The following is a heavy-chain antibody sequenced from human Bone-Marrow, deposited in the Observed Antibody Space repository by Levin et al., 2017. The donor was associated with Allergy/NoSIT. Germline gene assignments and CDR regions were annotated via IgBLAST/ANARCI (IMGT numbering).Heavy chain of an antibody. J-gene: IGHJ4*02. D-gene: IGHD6-6*01. CDR1: GFSVSNNF. CDR3: ARDGQGHRSSPY. CDR2: IYSGGST. V-gene: IGHV3-66*01. Sequence: GGSLRLSCAASGFSVSNNFLNWVRQVPGKGLEWVSLIYSGGSTHYADSVKGRFTISRDNSRNTPYLQMNSLRVEDTAVYYCARDGQGHRSSPYWGQGTLVTVSS.